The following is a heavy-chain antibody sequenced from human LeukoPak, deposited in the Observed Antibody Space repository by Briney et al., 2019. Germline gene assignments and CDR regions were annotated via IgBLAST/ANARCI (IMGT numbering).Heavy chain of an antibody. CDR2: INPNSGGT. CDR3: ARVNYDILTGYYYIDY. CDR1: GYTFTGYY. J-gene: IGHJ4*02. D-gene: IGHD3-9*01. V-gene: IGHV1-2*06. Sequence: ASVKVSCKASGYTFTGYYMHWVRQAPGQGLEWMGRINPNSGGTNYAQKLQGRVTMTRDTSISTAYTELSRLRSDDTAVYYCARVNYDILTGYYYIDYWGQGTLVTVSS.